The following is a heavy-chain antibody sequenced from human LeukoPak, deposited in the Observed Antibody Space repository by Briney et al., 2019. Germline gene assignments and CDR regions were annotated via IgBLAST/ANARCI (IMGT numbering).Heavy chain of an antibody. D-gene: IGHD6-19*01. Sequence: GGSLRLSCAASGFTFSSYGMRWVRQAPGKGLEWVAVISYDGGNKYYADSVKGRFTISRDNSKNTLYLQMNSLRAEDTAVYYCAKDFAGAVADLWGQGTLVTVSS. J-gene: IGHJ4*02. CDR2: ISYDGGNK. CDR1: GFTFSSYG. CDR3: AKDFAGAVADL. V-gene: IGHV3-30*18.